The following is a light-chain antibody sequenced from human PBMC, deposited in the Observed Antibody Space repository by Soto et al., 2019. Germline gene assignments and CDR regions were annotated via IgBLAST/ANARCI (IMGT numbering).Light chain of an antibody. CDR2: AAS. CDR1: QSIAFY. V-gene: IGKV1-27*01. CDR3: QKYDAAPFT. Sequence: DVQMTQSPSSLSASVGDTVTITCRASQSIAFYLAWFQQRPGKAPNLLISAASNLQSGIPSRFSGSGSATDFTLTITSLQPEDFATYYGQKYDAAPFTFGPGTRVEVK. J-gene: IGKJ3*01.